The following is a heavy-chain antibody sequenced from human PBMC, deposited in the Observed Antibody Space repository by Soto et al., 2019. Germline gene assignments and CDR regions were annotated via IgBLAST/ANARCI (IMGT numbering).Heavy chain of an antibody. CDR3: ARDRSMVRAYYGMDV. Sequence: PGGSLRLSCAASGFTFSDYYMSWIRQAPGKGLEWVSYISSSSSYTNYADSVKGRFTISRDNAKNSLYLQMNSLRAEDTAVYYCARDRSMVRAYYGMDVWGQGTTVTVS. J-gene: IGHJ6*02. V-gene: IGHV3-11*06. CDR2: ISSSSSYT. D-gene: IGHD3-10*01. CDR1: GFTFSDYY.